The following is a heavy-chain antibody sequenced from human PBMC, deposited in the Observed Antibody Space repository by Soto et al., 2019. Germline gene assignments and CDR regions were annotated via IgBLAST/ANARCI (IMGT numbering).Heavy chain of an antibody. CDR1: GYTFTNSY. V-gene: IGHV1-46*01. J-gene: IGHJ4*02. CDR2: LNPNGGST. CDR3: ARNLAAGDY. D-gene: IGHD6-13*01. Sequence: ASVKVSCKASGYTFTNSYIHWVRQAPGQGLEWMALLNPNGGSTNYAQNFQGRVTVTRDTSTSTVYMGLTSLTSEDTAVYYCARNLAAGDYWGQGTLVTVSS.